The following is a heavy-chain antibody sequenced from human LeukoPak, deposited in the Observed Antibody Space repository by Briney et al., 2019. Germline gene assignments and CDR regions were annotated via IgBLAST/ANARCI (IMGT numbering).Heavy chain of an antibody. CDR1: GGSFSGYY. J-gene: IGHJ2*01. Sequence: SETLSLTCAVYGGSFSGYYWSWIRQPPGKGPEWIGEINHSGSTNYNPSLKSRVTISVNTSKNQFSLKLSSVTAADTAVYYCAGDQRYFDLWGRGTLVTVSS. CDR2: INHSGST. CDR3: AGDQRYFDL. D-gene: IGHD2-2*01. V-gene: IGHV4-34*01.